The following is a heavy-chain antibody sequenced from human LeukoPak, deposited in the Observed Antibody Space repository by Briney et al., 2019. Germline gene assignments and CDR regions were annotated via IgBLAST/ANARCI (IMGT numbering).Heavy chain of an antibody. V-gene: IGHV3-23*01. CDR3: AKDRYYYDSSGYHNWFDP. J-gene: IGHJ5*02. CDR1: GFTFSSYA. D-gene: IGHD3-22*01. CDR2: ISGSGGST. Sequence: GGSLRLSCAASGFTFSSYAMSWVRQAPGKGLEWVSAISGSGGSTYYADSVKGRFTISRDNSKNTLYLQMNSPRAEDTAVYYCAKDRYYYDSSGYHNWFDPWGQGTLVTVSS.